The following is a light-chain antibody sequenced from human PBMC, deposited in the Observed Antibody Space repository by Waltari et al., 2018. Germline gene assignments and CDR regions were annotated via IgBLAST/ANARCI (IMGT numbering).Light chain of an antibody. V-gene: IGKV1-5*03. CDR1: QSISSW. CDR3: QQYSAYSWT. Sequence: DIQMTQSPSNLSASVGDRVTITCRASQSISSWLAWYQQKPGKAPKLLIYRASTLESGVPSRFSGSGSGTDFTLTISSLQPDDSATYYCQQYSAYSWTFGQGTKVEIK. J-gene: IGKJ1*01. CDR2: RAS.